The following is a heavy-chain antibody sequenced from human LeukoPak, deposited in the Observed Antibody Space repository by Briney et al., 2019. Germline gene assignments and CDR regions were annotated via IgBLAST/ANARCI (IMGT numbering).Heavy chain of an antibody. Sequence: GGSLRLSCAASGFTFSTYSMNWVRQAPGRGLEWVSYISGTSSLIYYADSVKGRFTISRDNAKNSLYLQMNSLRDEDTAVYYCVRDQFFSFDYWGQGTLVTVSS. J-gene: IGHJ4*02. D-gene: IGHD3-3*01. V-gene: IGHV3-48*02. CDR2: ISGTSSLI. CDR3: VRDQFFSFDY. CDR1: GFTFSTYS.